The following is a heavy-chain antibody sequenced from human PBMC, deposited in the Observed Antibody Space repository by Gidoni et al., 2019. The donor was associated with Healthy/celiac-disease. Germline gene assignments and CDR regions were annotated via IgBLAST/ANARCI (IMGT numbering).Heavy chain of an antibody. CDR2: ISSSSSYI. Sequence: EVQLVESGGGLVKPGGSLRLSCAASGFTFSSYSMNWVRQAPGKGLEWVSSISSSSSYIYYADSVKGRFTISRDNAKNSLYLQMNSLRAEDTAVYYCARESVGGGGYDLSSSEFDIWGQGTMVTVSS. CDR3: ARESVGGGGYDLSSSEFDI. CDR1: GFTFSSYS. D-gene: IGHD5-12*01. J-gene: IGHJ3*02. V-gene: IGHV3-21*01.